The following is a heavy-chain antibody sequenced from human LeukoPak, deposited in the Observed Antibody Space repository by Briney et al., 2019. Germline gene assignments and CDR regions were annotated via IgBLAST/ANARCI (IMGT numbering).Heavy chain of an antibody. Sequence: PGASLRLSCAASGFTFSSYAMSWVRQAPGKGLEWVSAISGSGGSTYYADSVKGLFTISRDNSKNTLYLQMNSLRAEDTAVYYCASPPVVVPAAGWGQGTLVTVSS. CDR3: ASPPVVVPAAG. D-gene: IGHD2-2*01. CDR2: ISGSGGST. J-gene: IGHJ4*02. CDR1: GFTFSSYA. V-gene: IGHV3-23*01.